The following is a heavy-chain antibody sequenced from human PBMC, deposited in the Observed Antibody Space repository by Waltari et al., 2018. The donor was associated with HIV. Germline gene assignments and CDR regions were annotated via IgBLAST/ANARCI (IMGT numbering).Heavy chain of an antibody. V-gene: IGHV3-30*18. Sequence: QVQLVESGGGVVQPGRSLRLSCAASGFTFSSYGLHWGRQAPGKGLEWVAVISYDGSNKYYADSVKGRFTISRDNSKNTLYLQMNSLRAEDTAVYYCAKDDQSSPLARWGQGTLVTVSS. CDR2: ISYDGSNK. J-gene: IGHJ4*02. CDR1: GFTFSSYG. D-gene: IGHD1-26*01. CDR3: AKDDQSSPLAR.